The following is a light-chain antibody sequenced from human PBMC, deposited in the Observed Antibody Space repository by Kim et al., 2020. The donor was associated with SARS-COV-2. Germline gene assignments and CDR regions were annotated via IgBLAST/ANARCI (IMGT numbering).Light chain of an antibody. J-gene: IGLJ2*01. V-gene: IGLV3-1*01. CDR3: QAWDSSTVV. Sequence: SYELTQPPEVSVSPGQTASINCSGDKLGDKYACWYQQKPGQSPVLVIYQDSKRPSGIPERFSGSNSGNTATLTISGTQAMDEADYYCQAWDSSTVV. CDR1: KLGDKY. CDR2: QDS.